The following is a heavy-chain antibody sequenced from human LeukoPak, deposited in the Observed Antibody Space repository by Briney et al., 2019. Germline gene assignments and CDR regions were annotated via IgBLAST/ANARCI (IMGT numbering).Heavy chain of an antibody. CDR3: ARDHYDSSGFYFGSTDC. V-gene: IGHV3-33*01. J-gene: IGHJ4*02. CDR1: GFTFSRYG. Sequence: PGRSLRLSCAASGFTFSRYGIHWVRQAPGKGLEWVAVIWYDGSNTYYADSVKGRFTISRDNSKNTLYLQMNSLRAEDTAVYYCARDHYDSSGFYFGSTDCWGQGNLVTVSS. D-gene: IGHD3-22*01. CDR2: IWYDGSNT.